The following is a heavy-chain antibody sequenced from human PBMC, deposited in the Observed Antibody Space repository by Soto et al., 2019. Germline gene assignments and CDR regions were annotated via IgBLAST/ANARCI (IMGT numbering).Heavy chain of an antibody. CDR2: INPKSGVT. D-gene: IGHD2-21*02. Sequence: ASVKVSCKASGYSFIGYYMHWVRQAPGQGLEWMGWINPKSGVTNYAQKFQGSVTMTRDTSITTAYMELSSLRSDDTAVYYCARGDVNWFDPWGQGTLVTVSS. CDR3: ARGDVNWFDP. V-gene: IGHV1-2*02. CDR1: GYSFIGYY. J-gene: IGHJ5*02.